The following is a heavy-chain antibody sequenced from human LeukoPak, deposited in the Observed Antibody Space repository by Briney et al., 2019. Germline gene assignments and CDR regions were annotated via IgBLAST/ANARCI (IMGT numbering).Heavy chain of an antibody. CDR1: GFTVSSNY. J-gene: IGHJ4*02. V-gene: IGHV3-53*01. D-gene: IGHD3-22*01. CDR2: IYSGGST. CDR3: ARYDSSGYCLDY. Sequence: GGSLRLSCAASGFTVSSNYMSWVRQAPGKGLEWVSVIYSGGSTYYADSVKGRFTISRDNSKNTLYLQMNSLRAEDTAVYYCARYDSSGYCLDYWGQGTLVTVSS.